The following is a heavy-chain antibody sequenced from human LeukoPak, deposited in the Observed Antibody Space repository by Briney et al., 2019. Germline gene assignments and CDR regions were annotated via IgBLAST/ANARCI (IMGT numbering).Heavy chain of an antibody. V-gene: IGHV4-4*08. CDR2: IYNSGGT. Sequence: SETLSLTCIVSGVSISNYYWSWIRQPPGKGLEWIGYIYNSGGTSYNPYFKGRVSISADMPRNQVSLRLTSVTAADTAVYYCARGYFYWGQGVLVTVSS. J-gene: IGHJ4*02. D-gene: IGHD3-9*01. CDR1: GVSISNYY. CDR3: ARGYFY.